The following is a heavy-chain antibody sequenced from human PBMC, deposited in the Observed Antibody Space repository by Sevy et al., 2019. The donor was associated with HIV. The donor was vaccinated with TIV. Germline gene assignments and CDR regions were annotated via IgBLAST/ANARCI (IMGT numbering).Heavy chain of an antibody. CDR1: GFTFSSHW. D-gene: IGHD6-19*01. V-gene: IGHV3-74*01. Sequence: GGSLRLSCAASGFTFSSHWMHWVRQAPGKGLVWVSRINSDGSSTSYADSVKGRFTISRDNAKNTLYLQMNSLRAEDTAVYYCARESGSGWYYFDYWGQGTLVTVSS. CDR2: INSDGSST. CDR3: ARESGSGWYYFDY. J-gene: IGHJ4*02.